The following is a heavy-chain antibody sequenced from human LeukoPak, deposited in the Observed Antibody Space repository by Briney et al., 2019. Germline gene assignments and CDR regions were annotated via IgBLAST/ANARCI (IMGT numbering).Heavy chain of an antibody. J-gene: IGHJ4*02. CDR3: AIRFGRLEAGGTPFDS. Sequence: ASETLSLTCTVSGDSISTYYWNWIRQPPGKGLEWIGYVYYSGSTNYNPSLKSRVTISVDTSKKQFSLKLSSVTAADTALYYCAIRFGRLEAGGTPFDSWGQGTLVTVSS. V-gene: IGHV4-59*12. CDR2: VYYSGST. CDR1: GDSISTYY. D-gene: IGHD6-13*01.